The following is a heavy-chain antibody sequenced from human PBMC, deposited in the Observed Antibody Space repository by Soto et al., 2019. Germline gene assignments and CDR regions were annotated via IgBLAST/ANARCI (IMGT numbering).Heavy chain of an antibody. D-gene: IGHD3-9*01. CDR1: GGSMGTYY. CDR2: IYASGST. CDR3: AHILSGSQFNY. V-gene: IGHV4-4*08. J-gene: IGHJ4*02. Sequence: ASETLSLTCAASGGSMGTYYWNWFRQPPGKGLEWIGYIYASGSTNYSPSLKSRVAISIDTSKNQFFLNLTSVTAADTAIYYCAHILSGSQFNYWGQGTPVTVSS.